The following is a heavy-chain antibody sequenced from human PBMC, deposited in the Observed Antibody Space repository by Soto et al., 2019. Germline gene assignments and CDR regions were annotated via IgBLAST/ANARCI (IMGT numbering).Heavy chain of an antibody. CDR1: GGSISSYY. V-gene: IGHV4-59*01. CDR3: ARDRAPTWFDP. J-gene: IGHJ5*02. CDR2: IYYSGST. D-gene: IGHD2-15*01. Sequence: SETLSLTCTVSGGSISSYYWSWIRQPPGKGLEWIGYIYYSGSTNYNPSLKSRVTISVDTSKNQFSLKLSSVTAADTAVYYCARDRAPTWFDPWGQGTLVTVSS.